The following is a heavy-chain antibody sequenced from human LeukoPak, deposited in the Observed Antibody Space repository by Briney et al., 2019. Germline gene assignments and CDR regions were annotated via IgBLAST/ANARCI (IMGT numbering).Heavy chain of an antibody. CDR1: GFTFSSYG. V-gene: IGHV3-30*03. CDR2: ISYDGSNK. Sequence: GGSLRLSCAASGFTFSSYGMHWVRQAPGKGLEWVAVISYDGSNKYYADSVKGRFNISRDNSKNTLYLQMNSLRAEDTAVYYCARDPPNGYNLIGFPDGFDIWGQGTMVTVSS. D-gene: IGHD5-24*01. J-gene: IGHJ3*02. CDR3: ARDPPNGYNLIGFPDGFDI.